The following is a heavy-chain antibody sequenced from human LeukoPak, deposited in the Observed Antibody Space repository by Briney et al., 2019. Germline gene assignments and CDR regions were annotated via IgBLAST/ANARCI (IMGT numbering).Heavy chain of an antibody. V-gene: IGHV4-30-4*01. Sequence: NPSRTLSLTCTVSGVSISSGDYSWSWIRQPPGKGLEWIGYIYYSGSTYYNPSLKSRVTISVDTSKNQFSLKLSSVTAADTAVYYCAREEVARFDYWGQGTLVTVSS. CDR3: AREEVARFDY. CDR1: GVSISSGDYS. D-gene: IGHD5-12*01. CDR2: IYYSGST. J-gene: IGHJ4*02.